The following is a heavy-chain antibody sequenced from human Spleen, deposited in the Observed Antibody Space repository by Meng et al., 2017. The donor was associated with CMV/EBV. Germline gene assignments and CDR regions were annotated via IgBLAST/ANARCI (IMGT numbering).Heavy chain of an antibody. D-gene: IGHD6-19*01. CDR3: VRSSAWVRTGFDP. V-gene: IGHV4-39*01. CDR2: IGHSGFT. CDR1: GGSISNSGYY. Sequence: QPTVQASGPELVRPSEALSLTCSVAGGSISNSGYYWGWIRQPPGKGLEWIGSIGHSGFTYYTPSLKSRVTVSIDTSRNQFSLWLTSVTAADTAVYYCVRSSAWVRTGFDPWGQGTLVTVSS. J-gene: IGHJ5*02.